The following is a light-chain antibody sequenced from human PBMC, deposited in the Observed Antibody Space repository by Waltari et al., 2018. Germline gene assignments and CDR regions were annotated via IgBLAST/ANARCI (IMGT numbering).Light chain of an antibody. CDR3: QQYNSYGDT. J-gene: IGKJ4*01. Sequence: DTQMTQSPSSLSASVRARVTSTCRASQGISNYLSWFQQKPGKAPKSLIYAASSLQSGVPSKVGGSGCGTDVTLTNSSRQPEEFGTDYCQQYNSYGDTVGGGTEVEIE. V-gene: IGKV1-16*02. CDR1: QGISNY. CDR2: AAS.